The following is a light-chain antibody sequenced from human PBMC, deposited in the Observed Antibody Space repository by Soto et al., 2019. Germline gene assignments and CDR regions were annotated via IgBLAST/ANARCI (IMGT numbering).Light chain of an antibody. CDR1: SSDVGGYKY. CDR3: SSYGGTNNVV. J-gene: IGLJ2*01. V-gene: IGLV2-8*01. Sequence: QSALTQPPSASGSPGQXVXXXCTGTSSDVGGYKYVSWYQHHPGKAPKVVIYEVTKRPSGVPDRFSGSQSGNTASLTVSGLQAEDEADYYCSSYGGTNNVVFGGGTKLTVL. CDR2: EVT.